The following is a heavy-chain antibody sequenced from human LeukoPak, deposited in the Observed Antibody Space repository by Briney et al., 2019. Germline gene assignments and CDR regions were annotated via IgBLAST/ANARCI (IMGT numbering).Heavy chain of an antibody. V-gene: IGHV4-59*08. CDR2: IYYSGST. Sequence: SETLSLTCTVSGGSISSYYWSWIRQPPGKGLEWIGYIYYSGSTNYNPSLKSQVTISVDTSKNQFSLKLSSVTAADTAVYYCATSSGGDFQYAFDIWGQGTMVTVSS. CDR3: ATSSGGDFQYAFDI. CDR1: GGSISSYY. D-gene: IGHD2-21*02. J-gene: IGHJ3*02.